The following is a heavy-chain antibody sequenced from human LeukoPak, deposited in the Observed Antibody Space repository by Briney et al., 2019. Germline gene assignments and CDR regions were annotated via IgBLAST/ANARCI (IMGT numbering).Heavy chain of an antibody. CDR3: ARAHGPFRGGRYYVGAFDI. Sequence: GESLKISCKGSGYSFTSYWIGWVRQMPGKGLEWMGIIYPGDSDTRYSPSFQGQVTISADKSISTAYLQWSSLKASDTAMDYCARAHGPFRGGRYYVGAFDIWGQGTMVTVSS. CDR1: GYSFTSYW. V-gene: IGHV5-51*01. D-gene: IGHD1-26*01. CDR2: IYPGDSDT. J-gene: IGHJ3*02.